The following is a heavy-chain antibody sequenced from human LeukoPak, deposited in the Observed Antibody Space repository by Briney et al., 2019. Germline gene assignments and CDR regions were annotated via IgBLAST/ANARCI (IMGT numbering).Heavy chain of an antibody. CDR1: GGTISSGDYY. CDR3: ARGGVFYYDSSGYSFFDY. Sequence: PSQTLSLTCTVSGGTISSGDYYWSWIRQPPGKGLEWIGYIYYSGSTYYNPSLKSRVTISVDTSKNQFSLKLSSVTAADTAVYYCARGGVFYYDSSGYSFFDYWGQGTLVTVSS. J-gene: IGHJ4*02. D-gene: IGHD3-22*01. CDR2: IYYSGST. V-gene: IGHV4-30-4*08.